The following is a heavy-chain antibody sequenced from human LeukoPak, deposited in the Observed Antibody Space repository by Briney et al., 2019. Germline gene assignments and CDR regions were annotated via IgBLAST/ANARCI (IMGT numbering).Heavy chain of an antibody. V-gene: IGHV3-23*01. CDR2: ISGSGGST. CDR3: ARESSLTVTSEIDY. Sequence: GGSLRLSCAASGFTFSSYAMSWVRQAPGKGLEWVSAISGSGGSTYYADSVKGRFTISRDNSKNTLYLQMNSLRAEDTAVYYCARESSLTVTSEIDYWGQGTLVTVSS. D-gene: IGHD4-17*01. CDR1: GFTFSSYA. J-gene: IGHJ4*02.